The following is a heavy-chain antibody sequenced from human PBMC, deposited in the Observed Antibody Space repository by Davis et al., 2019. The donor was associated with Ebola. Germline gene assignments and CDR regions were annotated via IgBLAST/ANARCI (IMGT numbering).Heavy chain of an antibody. CDR1: GFTFSSYW. D-gene: IGHD3-16*01. J-gene: IGHJ4*02. CDR3: ARADPRNGGYFDY. V-gene: IGHV3-74*01. CDR2: INSDGSST. Sequence: GESLKISCAASGFTFSSYWMHWVRQAPGKGLVWVSRINSDGSSTSYADSVKGRFTISRDNAKNALYLQMNSLRAEDTAVYYCARADPRNGGYFDYWGQGTLVTVSS.